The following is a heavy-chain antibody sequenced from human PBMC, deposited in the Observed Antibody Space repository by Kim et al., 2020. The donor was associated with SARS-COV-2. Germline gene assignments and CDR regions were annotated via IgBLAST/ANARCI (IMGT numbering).Heavy chain of an antibody. J-gene: IGHJ6*02. D-gene: IGHD3-9*01. V-gene: IGHV4-59*13. CDR3: ARQLTRYYDILTGYYPTSGMDV. CDR2: ISYSGST. Sequence: SETLSLTCTVSGGSISSYYWSWIRQPPGKGLEWIGYISYSGSTNYNPSLKSRVTISVDTSKNQFSLKLSSVTAADTAVYYCARQLTRYYDILTGYYPTSGMDVWGRATTVADAS. CDR1: GGSISSYY.